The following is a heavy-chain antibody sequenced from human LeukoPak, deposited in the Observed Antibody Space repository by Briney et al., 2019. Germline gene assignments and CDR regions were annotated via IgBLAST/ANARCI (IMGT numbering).Heavy chain of an antibody. Sequence: GRSLRLSCAASGSTFSSYAMHWVRQAPGKGLEWVAVISYDGSNKYYADSVKGRFTISRDNSKNTLYLQMNSLRAEDTAVYYCARGLYDFWSGSLVSVLGYWGQGTLVTVSS. CDR3: ARGLYDFWSGSLVSVLGY. CDR1: GSTFSSYA. D-gene: IGHD3-3*01. J-gene: IGHJ4*02. V-gene: IGHV3-30-3*01. CDR2: ISYDGSNK.